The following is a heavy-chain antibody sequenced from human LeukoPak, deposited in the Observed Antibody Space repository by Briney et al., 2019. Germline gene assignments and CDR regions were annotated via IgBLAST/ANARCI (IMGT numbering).Heavy chain of an antibody. Sequence: GGSLRLSCAASGFTFTTYWMGWVRQAPGKGPEWVANINQVGSSKYFVDSVKGRFIISRDNAKNSLYLQMNSLRDEDTAVYYCTRQYYDSIAWGQGTLVTVSS. CDR1: GFTFTTYW. V-gene: IGHV3-7*01. J-gene: IGHJ5*02. CDR3: TRQYYDSIA. CDR2: INQVGSSK. D-gene: IGHD3-22*01.